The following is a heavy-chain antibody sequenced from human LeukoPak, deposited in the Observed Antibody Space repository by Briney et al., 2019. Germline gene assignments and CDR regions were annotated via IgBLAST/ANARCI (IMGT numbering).Heavy chain of an antibody. CDR2: IFYSGST. V-gene: IGHV4-59*01. J-gene: IGHJ4*02. CDR3: AKSVGSGSYYNNDC. Sequence: SETLSLTCTVSGGSISGYYWSWIRQPPGKGLEWIGYIFYSGSTNYNPSLKSRVTISVDTSKNQFSLKLSSVTAADTAVYYCAKSVGSGSYYNNDCWGQGTLVTVS. CDR1: GGSISGYY. D-gene: IGHD3-10*01.